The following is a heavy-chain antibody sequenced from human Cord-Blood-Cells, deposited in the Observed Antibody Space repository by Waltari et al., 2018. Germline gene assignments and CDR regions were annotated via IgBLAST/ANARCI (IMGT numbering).Heavy chain of an antibody. CDR3: ARPRANWAPGGAFDI. V-gene: IGHV5-51*01. CDR1: GYSFTSYW. Sequence: EVQLVQSGAEVKKPGESLKISCKGSGYSFTSYWIGWVRQMPGKGLEWMGCIYPGDSDTRYSPSFQGQVTISSDKSISTAYLQWSSLKASDTAMYYLARPRANWAPGGAFDIWGQGTMVTVSS. CDR2: IYPGDSDT. D-gene: IGHD7-27*01. J-gene: IGHJ3*02.